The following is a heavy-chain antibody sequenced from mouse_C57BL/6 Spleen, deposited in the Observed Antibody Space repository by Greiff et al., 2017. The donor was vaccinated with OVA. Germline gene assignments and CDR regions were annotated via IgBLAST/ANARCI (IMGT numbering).Heavy chain of an antibody. J-gene: IGHJ2*01. CDR1: GFTFSDAW. Sequence: EVQRVESGGGLVQPGGSMKLSCAASGFTFSDAWMDWVRQPPEKGLEWVAEIRNKANNHATYYAESVKGRFTISRDDSKSKVYLQMNSLRAEDTGIYDCSTDGSSYNYWGQGTTLTVSS. D-gene: IGHD1-1*01. V-gene: IGHV6-6*01. CDR2: IRNKANNHAT. CDR3: STDGSSYNY.